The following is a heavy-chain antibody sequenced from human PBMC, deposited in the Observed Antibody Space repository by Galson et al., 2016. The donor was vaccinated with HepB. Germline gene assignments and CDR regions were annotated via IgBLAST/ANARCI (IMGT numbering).Heavy chain of an antibody. D-gene: IGHD6-13*01. J-gene: IGHJ5*01. CDR2: IYHRGST. Sequence: ETLSLTCTVSGGSISSTTWWSWVRQPPGKGLEWIGEIYHRGSTNYNPSLKSRVTISVDKSKNQFFLRLNSVTAADTAVYYCAKYGLRGSGWSVEEGWIDSWGQGTLVIVSS. CDR3: AKYGLRGSGWSVEEGWIDS. V-gene: IGHV4-4*02. CDR1: GGSISSTTW.